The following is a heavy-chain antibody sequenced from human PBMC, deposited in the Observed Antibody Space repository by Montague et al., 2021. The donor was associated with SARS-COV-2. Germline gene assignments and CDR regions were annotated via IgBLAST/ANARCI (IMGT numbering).Heavy chain of an antibody. Sequence: SETLSLTCTVSGDSVSHDFWTWIRQPPGKGLEWIGYVYYSRSSSYNPSLRGRGSTTVDTSKYQFSLTLSPVTAADTAMYYCVRAAAPSGSGTVYDYWGQGTLVTVSS. J-gene: IGHJ4*02. CDR3: VRAAAPSGSGTVYDY. CDR2: VYYSRSS. V-gene: IGHV4-59*02. D-gene: IGHD1-26*01. CDR1: GDSVSHDF.